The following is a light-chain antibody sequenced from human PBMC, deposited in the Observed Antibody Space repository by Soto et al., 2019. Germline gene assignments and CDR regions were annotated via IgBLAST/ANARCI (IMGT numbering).Light chain of an antibody. Sequence: QSVLTQPPSASGTPGQRVTISCSGSSSNIGGNSVTWYQQFPGTAPKLLIYSNDLRPSGVPDRFSGSKSGTSASLAISGLQSEDEADYYRATWDDSLKGVFGGGTKLTVL. CDR1: SSNIGGNS. J-gene: IGLJ3*02. V-gene: IGLV1-44*01. CDR3: ATWDDSLKGV. CDR2: SND.